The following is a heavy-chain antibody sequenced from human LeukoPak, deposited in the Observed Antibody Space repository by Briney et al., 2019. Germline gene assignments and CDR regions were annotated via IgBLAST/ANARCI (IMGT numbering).Heavy chain of an antibody. CDR3: ARRLTQYDCFDP. CDR2: TYYRSTWYN. CDR1: GDSVSSNSVT. D-gene: IGHD2-2*01. Sequence: SQTLSLTCAISGDSVSSNSVTWNWIRQFPSRGLEWLGRTYYRSTWYNDYVVSVRGRITVNPDTSKNQFSLHLNSVTPEDTAVYYCARRLTQYDCFDPWGQGILVTVSS. V-gene: IGHV6-1*01. J-gene: IGHJ5*02.